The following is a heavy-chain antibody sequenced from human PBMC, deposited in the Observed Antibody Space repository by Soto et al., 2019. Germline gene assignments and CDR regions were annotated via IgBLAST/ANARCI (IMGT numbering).Heavy chain of an antibody. Sequence: QVQLQESGPGLVKPSQTLSHTCTVSGGSISSGGYYWSWIRQHPGKGLEWIGYIYYGGSTYYNPSLKSRVTISVDTSKNQFSLKLSSVTAADTAVYYCATRRAPTYFDIWGQGTMVTVSS. CDR1: GGSISSGGYY. CDR3: ATRRAPTYFDI. D-gene: IGHD2-2*01. V-gene: IGHV4-31*03. J-gene: IGHJ3*02. CDR2: IYYGGST.